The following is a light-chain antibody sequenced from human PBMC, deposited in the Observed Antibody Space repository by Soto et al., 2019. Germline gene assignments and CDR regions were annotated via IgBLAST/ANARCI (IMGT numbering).Light chain of an antibody. Sequence: EIVLTQSPATLSLSPGERATLSCRASQSLSSYLTWFQQKPGQAPRLLIYDASKRPTGIPARFSGSGSGTDFTLTISSLEPEDAALFHCQKRSNWPLPFGGRTQLEIK. CDR1: QSLSSY. V-gene: IGKV3-11*01. CDR3: QKRSNWPLP. CDR2: DAS. J-gene: IGKJ4*01.